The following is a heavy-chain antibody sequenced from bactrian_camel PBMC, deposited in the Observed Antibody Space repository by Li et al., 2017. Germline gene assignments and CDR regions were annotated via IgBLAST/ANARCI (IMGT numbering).Heavy chain of an antibody. J-gene: IGHJ4*01. D-gene: IGHD1*01. CDR1: GFVYTTYC. CDR2: MYTGFGGGNI. CDR3: NRRCISGGRECAALSY. Sequence: HVQLVESGGGTVQAGGSLRLSCARSGFVYTTYCISWFRQPPGKEREGVAAMYTGFGGGNIYYDDSVKGRFTISRDNAKNTLYMQMNSLKPEDTAMYYCNRRCISGGRECAALSYWGRGTQVTVS. V-gene: IGHV3S1*01.